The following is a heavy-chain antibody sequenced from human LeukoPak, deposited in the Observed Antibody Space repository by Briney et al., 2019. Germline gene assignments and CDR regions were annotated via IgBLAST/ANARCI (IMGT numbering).Heavy chain of an antibody. CDR1: RDSISSYY. CDR2: IYDSGST. J-gene: IGHJ5*02. Sequence: PSETLSLTCTVSRDSISSYYWSWIRQPPGKGLEWIGYIYDSGSTNYNPSLKSRVTISLDTSKNQFSLKLRSVTAADTALYYCARGNPVATTGTKGGWFDPWGQGTLVTVSS. CDR3: ARGNPVATTGTKGGWFDP. D-gene: IGHD1-1*01. V-gene: IGHV4-59*01.